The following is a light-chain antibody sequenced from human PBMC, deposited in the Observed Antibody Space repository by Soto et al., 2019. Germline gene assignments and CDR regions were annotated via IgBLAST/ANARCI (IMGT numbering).Light chain of an antibody. CDR3: QQYGSSSWT. CDR1: QSVSSS. CDR2: GAS. J-gene: IGKJ1*01. Sequence: EIVLTQSPATLSLSPGERENLYCRASQSVSSSLAWYQQKPGQAPRLLIYGASSRATGIPDRISGSGSGTDFTLTISRLEPEDFAVYYCQQYGSSSWTFGQGTKVDIK. V-gene: IGKV3-20*01.